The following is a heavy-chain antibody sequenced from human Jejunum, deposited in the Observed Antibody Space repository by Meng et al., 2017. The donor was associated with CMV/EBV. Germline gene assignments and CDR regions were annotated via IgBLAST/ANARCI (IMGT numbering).Heavy chain of an antibody. CDR3: ARNGIFFDY. D-gene: IGHD1-14*01. Sequence: KCSCKASGYTLTSYDFNWVRQAAGQGLEWMGWTNPRSANTGSAQKFQGRLTMTMNTSIGTAYMELSSLRSEDTAVYYCARNGIFFDYWGQGALVTVSS. J-gene: IGHJ4*02. V-gene: IGHV1-8*01. CDR2: TNPRSANT. CDR1: GYTLTSYD.